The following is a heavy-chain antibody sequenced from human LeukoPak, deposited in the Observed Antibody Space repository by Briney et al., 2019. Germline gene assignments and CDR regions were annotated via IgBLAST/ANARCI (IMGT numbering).Heavy chain of an antibody. Sequence: TGGSLRLSCVGSGFTFSDAWMSWVRQAPGKGLEWVSRIKSKSDGGTIDYAAPVKGRFTISRDDSRNTLYLQMNSRKTEDTAVYYCTTRRQDGWWGQGTLVTVS. CDR1: GFTFSDAW. V-gene: IGHV3-15*01. CDR3: TTRRQDGW. D-gene: IGHD2-15*01. CDR2: IKSKSDGGTI. J-gene: IGHJ4*02.